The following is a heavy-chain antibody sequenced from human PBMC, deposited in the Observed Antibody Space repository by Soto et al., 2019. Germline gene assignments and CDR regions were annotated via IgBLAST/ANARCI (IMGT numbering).Heavy chain of an antibody. D-gene: IGHD4-17*01. V-gene: IGHV2-5*02. CDR2: TYWEDDK. Sequence: QITLKESGPTLVKPTQTLTLTCTFSGFSVSTSGVGVGWIRQPPGKALEWLALTYWEDDKRYSPSLKSRLTITKDTSKNQVVLTLTNMDPVDTATYYCAYGDYVGNWFDPWGQGTLVTVSS. CDR3: AYGDYVGNWFDP. CDR1: GFSVSTSGVG. J-gene: IGHJ5*02.